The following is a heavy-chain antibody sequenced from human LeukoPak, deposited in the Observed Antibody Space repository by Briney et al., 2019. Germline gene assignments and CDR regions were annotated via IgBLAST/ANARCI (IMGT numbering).Heavy chain of an antibody. V-gene: IGHV4-34*01. D-gene: IGHD5-12*01. J-gene: IGHJ4*02. CDR2: INHSGST. CDR1: GGSFSGYY. Sequence: SETLSLTCAVYGGSFSGYYWSWIRQPPGKGLEWIWEINHSGSTNYNPSLKSRVTISVDTSKNQFSLKLSSVTAADTAVYYCARGGYSGYDYAFDYWGQGTLVTVSS. CDR3: ARGGYSGYDYAFDY.